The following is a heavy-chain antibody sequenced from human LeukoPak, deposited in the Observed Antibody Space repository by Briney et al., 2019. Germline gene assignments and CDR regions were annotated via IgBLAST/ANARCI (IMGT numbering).Heavy chain of an antibody. Sequence: GGSLRLSCVASAFTFTNSYMSWISQAPGKGLEWVSYISSSGSTIFYADSVKGRFTLSSDNAKNSLYLEMNSLRAEDTAVYYCARTIGSGPLGHFDYWGQGTLVTVSS. V-gene: IGHV3-11*01. CDR1: AFTFTNSY. CDR2: ISSSGSTI. J-gene: IGHJ4*02. D-gene: IGHD3-3*01. CDR3: ARTIGSGPLGHFDY.